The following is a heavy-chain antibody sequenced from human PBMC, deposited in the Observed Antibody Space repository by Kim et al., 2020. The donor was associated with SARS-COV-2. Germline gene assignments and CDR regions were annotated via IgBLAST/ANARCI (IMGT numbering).Heavy chain of an antibody. V-gene: IGHV3-64D*09. Sequence: GGSLRLSCSASGFTFNSYAMHWVRQAPGKGLEYVSAISPNGDVTYYAESVRGRFTISRDNSKNTLFLQMSSLRPEDTAVYYCVKDVGGIADWGQGALITVSS. J-gene: IGHJ1*01. CDR2: ISPNGDVT. CDR3: VKDVGGIAD. CDR1: GFTFNSYA. D-gene: IGHD2-15*01.